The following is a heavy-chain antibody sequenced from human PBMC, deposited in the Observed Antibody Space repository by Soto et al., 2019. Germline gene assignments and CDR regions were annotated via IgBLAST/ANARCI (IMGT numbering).Heavy chain of an antibody. J-gene: IGHJ3*02. V-gene: IGHV4-34*01. CDR3: ARGGYGDYWVHTLDI. CDR1: GGSFSGYY. D-gene: IGHD4-17*01. Sequence: QVQLQQWGAGLLKPSETLSLTCAVYGGSFSGYYWSWIRQPPGKGLERIGEISHSGSTNYNPSLKSRVTISVGTSKNQFSLKLSSVTAADTAVYYCARGGYGDYWVHTLDIWGQGTMVTVSS. CDR2: ISHSGST.